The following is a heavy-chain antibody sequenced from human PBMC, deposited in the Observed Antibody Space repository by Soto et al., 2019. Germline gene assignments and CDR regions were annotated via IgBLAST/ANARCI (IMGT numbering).Heavy chain of an antibody. V-gene: IGHV1-18*04. CDR1: GYTGTSYG. Sequence: QVHLVQSGADVKKPGAAVKVSCKASGYTGTSYGISWLRQAPGQGLEWMGWISAYNGNTNYAQKHQGRVTMSTDTSTSTAYMALRSLRSDDTAVYYCARDGYYDSRVYSYDALDIWGQGTMVTVSS. J-gene: IGHJ3*02. D-gene: IGHD3-22*01. CDR3: ARDGYYDSRVYSYDALDI. CDR2: ISAYNGNT.